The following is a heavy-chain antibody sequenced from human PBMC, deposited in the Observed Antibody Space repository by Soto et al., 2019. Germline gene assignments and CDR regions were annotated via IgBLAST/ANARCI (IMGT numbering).Heavy chain of an antibody. D-gene: IGHD6-19*01. Sequence: QVQLQESGPGLVKPSETLSLTCTVSGGSVSSGSYYWSWIRQPPGKGREWIGYIYYSVSTNYNPSLKSRVTISVDTSKNQFSLKVSSVTAADTAVYYCASYSSGWYDVIYWGQGTLVTVSS. J-gene: IGHJ4*02. CDR3: ASYSSGWYDVIY. CDR2: IYYSVST. CDR1: GGSVSSGSYY. V-gene: IGHV4-61*01.